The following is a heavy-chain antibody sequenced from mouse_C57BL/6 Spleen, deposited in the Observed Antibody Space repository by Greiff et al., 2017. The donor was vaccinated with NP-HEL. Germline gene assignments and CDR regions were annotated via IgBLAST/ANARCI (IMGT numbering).Heavy chain of an antibody. D-gene: IGHD1-1*01. CDR1: GYAFSSYW. CDR3: AREGPYYYFFDY. Sequence: QVQLQQSGAELVKPGASVKISCKASGYAFSSYWMNWVKQRPGKGLEWIGQIYPGDGDTNYNGKFKGKATLTADKSYSTAYMQLSSLTSDDSAFYFCAREGPYYYFFDYWGQGTTLTVSS. V-gene: IGHV1-80*01. J-gene: IGHJ2*01. CDR2: IYPGDGDT.